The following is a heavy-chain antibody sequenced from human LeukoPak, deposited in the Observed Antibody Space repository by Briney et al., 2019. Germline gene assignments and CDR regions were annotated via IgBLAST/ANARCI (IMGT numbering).Heavy chain of an antibody. D-gene: IGHD3-16*01. V-gene: IGHV3-23*01. CDR1: GFTFSNAY. CDR3: AKRASLLSTDKY. J-gene: IGHJ4*02. CDR2: ISGSGGST. Sequence: GGSLRLSCAASGFTFSNAYMNWVRQAPGKGLEWVSAISGSGGSTYYADSVKGRFTISRDNSKNTLYLQMNSLRAEDTAVYYCAKRASLLSTDKYWGQGTLVTVSS.